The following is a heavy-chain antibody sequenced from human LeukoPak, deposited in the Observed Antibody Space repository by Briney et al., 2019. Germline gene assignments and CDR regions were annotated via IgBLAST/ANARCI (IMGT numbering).Heavy chain of an antibody. Sequence: SETLSLTCTISGGSISNYYWNWIRQSPGKGLKWIGYIYYIGSTNYNPSLKSRVTISLDTSNNQFSLKLTSVTAAETAVYYCAGGATPYYYFDSWGQGTLVTVSS. CDR1: GGSISNYY. CDR2: IYYIGST. J-gene: IGHJ4*02. V-gene: IGHV4-59*01. D-gene: IGHD1-26*01. CDR3: AGGATPYYYFDS.